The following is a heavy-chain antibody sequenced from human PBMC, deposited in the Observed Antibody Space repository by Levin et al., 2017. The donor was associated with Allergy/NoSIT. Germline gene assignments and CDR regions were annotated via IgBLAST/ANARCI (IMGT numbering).Heavy chain of an antibody. J-gene: IGHJ6*03. CDR2: ISYDGSNK. D-gene: IGHD6-19*01. CDR1: GFTFTSYA. V-gene: IGHV3-30*14. Sequence: GGSLRLSCAASGFTFTSYAMHWVRQAPGKGLEWVAIISYDGSNKYYADSVKGRFTISRDNSKNTLYLQMNSLRAEDTAVYYCARDYGSGAGNYFYYYMDVWGKGTTVTVSS. CDR3: ARDYGSGAGNYFYYYMDV.